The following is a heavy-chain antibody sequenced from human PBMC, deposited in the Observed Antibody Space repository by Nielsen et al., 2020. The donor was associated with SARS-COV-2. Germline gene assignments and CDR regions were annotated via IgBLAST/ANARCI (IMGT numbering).Heavy chain of an antibody. CDR2: IYYSGST. CDR3: TRGHTSGYHGYWYFDL. V-gene: IGHV4-39*07. D-gene: IGHD3-22*01. CDR1: GGSISSGTYY. J-gene: IGHJ2*01. Sequence: SETLSLTCTVSGGSISSGTYYWGWIRQPPGKGLEWITIIYYSGSTYYNPSLRSRVTISVDTSKNQFSLKLSSVTAADTAVYYCTRGHTSGYHGYWYFDLWGRGTLVTVSS.